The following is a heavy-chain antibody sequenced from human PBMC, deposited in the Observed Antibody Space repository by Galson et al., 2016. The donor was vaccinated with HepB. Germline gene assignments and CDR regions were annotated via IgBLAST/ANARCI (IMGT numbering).Heavy chain of an antibody. V-gene: IGHV3-74*01. CDR3: VGERTGGSRAFNI. J-gene: IGHJ3*02. CDR1: GFTFSSHW. D-gene: IGHD2-15*01. Sequence: SLRLSCAASGFTFSSHWMHWVRQAPWKGLVWVSRINTIGQHIDYADSVKGRFTISRDNAKNTVYLQMNSLGAEDTAVYYCVGERTGGSRAFNIWGRGTMVTVSS. CDR2: INTIGQHI.